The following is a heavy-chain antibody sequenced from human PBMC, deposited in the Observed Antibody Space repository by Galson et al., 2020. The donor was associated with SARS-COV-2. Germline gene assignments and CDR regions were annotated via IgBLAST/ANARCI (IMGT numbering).Heavy chain of an antibody. J-gene: IGHJ4*02. D-gene: IGHD2-8*01. CDR1: GFTFSTYA. CDR3: ARGYCTNGVCYTLDY. V-gene: IGHV3-30-3*01. Sequence: GGSLRLSCAASGFTFSTYAIHWVRQAPGKGLEWVSVISFDGSNKYYADSVKGRFTISRDNSKNTLYLQMNSLRAEDTAVYYCARGYCTNGVCYTLDYWGQGTLVTVSS. CDR2: ISFDGSNK.